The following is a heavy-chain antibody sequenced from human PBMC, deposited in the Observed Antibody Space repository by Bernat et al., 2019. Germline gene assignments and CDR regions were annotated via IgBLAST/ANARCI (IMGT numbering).Heavy chain of an antibody. J-gene: IGHJ5*02. CDR2: ISGGGSST. D-gene: IGHD3-3*01. CDR1: GFTFSTYA. V-gene: IGHV3-23*04. CDR3: AKVGDFWSGYTKFDP. Sequence: VQLVESGGGVVQPGRSLRLSCTASGFTFSTYAMSWVRQAPGKGLEWVSTISGGGSSTYYADSMKGRFFVSRDNSKNTVYLQMTSLRAEDTAVYYCAKVGDFWSGYTKFDPWGHGTLVTVSS.